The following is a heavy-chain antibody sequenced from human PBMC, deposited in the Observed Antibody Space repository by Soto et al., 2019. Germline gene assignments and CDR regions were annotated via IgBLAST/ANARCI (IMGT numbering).Heavy chain of an antibody. Sequence: GESLKISCAASGFTFSSYAMHWVRQAPGKGLEWVAVISYDGSNKYYADSVKGRFTISRDNSKNTLYLQMNSLRAEDTAVYYCARARLNNYSSSWYAGNWFDPWGQGTLVTVSS. CDR3: ARARLNNYSSSWYAGNWFDP. CDR2: ISYDGSNK. J-gene: IGHJ5*02. D-gene: IGHD6-13*01. CDR1: GFTFSSYA. V-gene: IGHV3-30*04.